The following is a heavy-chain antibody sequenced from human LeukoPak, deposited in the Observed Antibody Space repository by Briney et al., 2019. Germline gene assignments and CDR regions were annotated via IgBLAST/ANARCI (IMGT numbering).Heavy chain of an antibody. J-gene: IGHJ5*02. CDR1: GFTFSSHA. CDR3: ARSYSGSYRVWFDP. V-gene: IGHV3-21*01. Sequence: GGSLRLSCAASGFTFSSHAMNWVRQSPGNWLEWVSSITSDGGYIYYADSGKGRCTVSRDNAENSLRLQIDSLITEDTAVYYCARSYSGSYRVWFDPWGQGTLVTVSS. CDR2: ITSDGGYI. D-gene: IGHD1-26*01.